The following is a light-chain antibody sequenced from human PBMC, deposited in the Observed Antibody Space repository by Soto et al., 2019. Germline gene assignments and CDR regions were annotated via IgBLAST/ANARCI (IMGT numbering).Light chain of an antibody. V-gene: IGKV4-1*01. CDR2: WAS. CDR1: QSVLSSSNNKNY. Sequence: DIVMTQSPDSLAVSLGERATINCKSSQSVLSSSNNKNYLAWYQQRPGQPPKLIIYWASTRESGVPDRFSGSGSGTAFTLTITSLQAEDVAVYKCQQYESTPPTFGQGTKLEIK. CDR3: QQYESTPPT. J-gene: IGKJ2*01.